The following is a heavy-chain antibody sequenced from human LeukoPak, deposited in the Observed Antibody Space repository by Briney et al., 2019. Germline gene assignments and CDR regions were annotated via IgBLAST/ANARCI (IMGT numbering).Heavy chain of an antibody. CDR2: IIHSGST. J-gene: IGHJ5*02. D-gene: IGHD2-2*01. V-gene: IGHV4-34*12. CDR1: GGSFSGYY. Sequence: SETLSLTCAVYGGSFSGYYWSWIRQPPGKGLEWIGEIIHSGSTNYNPSLKSRITISVDTSKNQFSLKLGSVTAAGTAVYYCARLVRGYCSSTICYNWFDPWGQGTLVTVSS. CDR3: ARLVRGYCSSTICYNWFDP.